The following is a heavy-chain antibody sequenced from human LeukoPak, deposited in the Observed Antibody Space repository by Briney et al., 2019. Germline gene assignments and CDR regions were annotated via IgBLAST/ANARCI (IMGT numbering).Heavy chain of an antibody. V-gene: IGHV4-34*01. D-gene: IGHD6-25*01. CDR3: ARGKRLSLYYYYYMDV. CDR2: INHSGST. Sequence: GSLRLSCAASGFTFSSYWMSWIRQPPGKGLEWFGEINHSGSTNYNPSLKSRVTISVDTSKNQFSLKLSSVTAADTAVYYCARGKRLSLYYYYYMDVWGKGTTVTVSS. J-gene: IGHJ6*03. CDR1: GFTFSSYW.